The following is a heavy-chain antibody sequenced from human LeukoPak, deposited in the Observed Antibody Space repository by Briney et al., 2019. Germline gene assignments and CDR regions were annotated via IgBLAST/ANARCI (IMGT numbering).Heavy chain of an antibody. V-gene: IGHV3-7*03. CDR2: IKQAGSED. Sequence: TGGSLRLSCAASGFIFSSYWVTWVRQAPGKGLEWVANIKQAGSEDSYVDSVKGRFTISRDNAKNSLYLQMNSLGAEDTAVYYCAREELMGPTIDFDYWGQGTLVTVSS. CDR1: GFIFSSYW. D-gene: IGHD1-26*01. CDR3: AREELMGPTIDFDY. J-gene: IGHJ4*02.